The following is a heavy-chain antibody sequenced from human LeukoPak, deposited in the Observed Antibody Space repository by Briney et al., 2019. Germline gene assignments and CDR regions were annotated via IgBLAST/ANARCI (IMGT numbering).Heavy chain of an antibody. CDR2: FDPEDGET. CDR3: ALVGATTASIDY. V-gene: IGHV1-24*01. Sequence: ASVKVSCKVSGYTLTELSMPWVRQAPGKGLEWMGGFDPEDGETIYAQKFQGRVTMTEDTSTDTAYMELSSLRSEDTAVYYCALVGATTASIDYWGQGTLVTVSS. D-gene: IGHD1-26*01. CDR1: GYTLTELS. J-gene: IGHJ4*02.